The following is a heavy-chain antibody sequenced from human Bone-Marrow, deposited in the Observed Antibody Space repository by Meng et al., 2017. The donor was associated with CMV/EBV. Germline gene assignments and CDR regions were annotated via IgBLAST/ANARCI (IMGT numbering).Heavy chain of an antibody. CDR3: ARDRHDFWSGYYSGWFDP. CDR2: IWYDGSNK. J-gene: IGHJ5*02. V-gene: IGHV3-33*01. CDR1: GFTFSSYG. Sequence: GESLKISCAASGFTFSSYGMHWVRQAPGKGLEWVAVIWYDGSNKYYADSVKGRFTISRDNSKNTLYLQMNSLRAEDTVVYYCARDRHDFWSGYYSGWFDPWGQGTLVTVSS. D-gene: IGHD3-3*01.